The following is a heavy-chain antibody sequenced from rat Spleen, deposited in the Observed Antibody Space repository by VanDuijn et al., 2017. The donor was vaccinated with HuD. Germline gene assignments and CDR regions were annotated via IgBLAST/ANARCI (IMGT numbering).Heavy chain of an antibody. Sequence: EVQLVESGGGLVQPGRSLKLSCAASGFTFSNYGMAWVCQAPTKGLEWVATITTGGGNTYYRDSVKGRFIISRDNAKSTLYLQMDSLRSEDTATYYCASPLGTGDYWGQGVMVTVSS. CDR2: ITTGGGNT. CDR1: GFTFSNYG. V-gene: IGHV5S13*01. CDR3: ASPLGTGDY. D-gene: IGHD1-5*01. J-gene: IGHJ2*01.